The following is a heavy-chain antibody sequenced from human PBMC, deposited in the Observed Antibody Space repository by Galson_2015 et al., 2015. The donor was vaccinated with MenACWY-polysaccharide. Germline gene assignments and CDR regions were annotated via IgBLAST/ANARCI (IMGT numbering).Heavy chain of an antibody. CDR3: TRDKNNYGDY. Sequence: LSLTCSVSGGSISSNFWSWIRQPPGKGLEWIGYAHYSGSTNYSPSLKSRVTMSVDTSKNQFSLNLSSVTAADTAVYYCTRDKNNYGDYWGQGTLVTVSS. V-gene: IGHV4-59*01. CDR1: GGSISSNF. D-gene: IGHD4-11*01. J-gene: IGHJ4*02. CDR2: AHYSGST.